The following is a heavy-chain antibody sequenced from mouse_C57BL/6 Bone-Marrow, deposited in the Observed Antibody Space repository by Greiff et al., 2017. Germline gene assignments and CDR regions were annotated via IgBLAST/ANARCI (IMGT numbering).Heavy chain of an antibody. Sequence: QVQLQQPGAELVKPGASVKVSCKASGYTFTSYWMHWVKQRPGQGLEWIGRIHPSDSDTNYNQKFKGKATLTVDKSSSTAYMQLSSLTSEDSAVYYCAIWSYYYGSSGGFAYWGQGTLVTVSA. D-gene: IGHD1-1*01. CDR2: IHPSDSDT. V-gene: IGHV1-74*01. CDR1: GYTFTSYW. J-gene: IGHJ3*01. CDR3: AIWSYYYGSSGGFAY.